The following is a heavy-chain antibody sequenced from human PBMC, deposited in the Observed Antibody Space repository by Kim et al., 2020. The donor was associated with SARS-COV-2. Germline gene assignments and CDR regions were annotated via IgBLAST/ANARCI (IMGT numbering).Heavy chain of an antibody. CDR3: ARGGVGELSHY. CDR2: IKQDGSEK. Sequence: GGSLRLSCAASGFTFSSYWMSWVRQAPGKGLEWVANIKQDGSEKYYVDSVKGRFTISRDNAKNSLYLQMNSLRAEGTAVYYCARGGVGELSHYWGQGTLVTVSS. CDR1: GFTFSSYW. D-gene: IGHD3-10*01. J-gene: IGHJ4*02. V-gene: IGHV3-7*01.